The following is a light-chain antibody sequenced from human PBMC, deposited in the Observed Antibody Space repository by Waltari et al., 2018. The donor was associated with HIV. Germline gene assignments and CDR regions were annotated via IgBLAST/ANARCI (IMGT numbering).Light chain of an antibody. V-gene: IGLV2-14*01. CDR3: SSYTSSSTPVV. CDR2: EVS. Sequence: QSALTQPASVSGSPGQSITISCTGTSSDVGGYNYVSWYQQHPGTAPKLMIYEVSNRPSGVSDRFSGSKSGNTASLTISGLQAEDEADYYCSSYTSSSTPVVFGGGTNLTVL. CDR1: SSDVGGYNY. J-gene: IGLJ2*01.